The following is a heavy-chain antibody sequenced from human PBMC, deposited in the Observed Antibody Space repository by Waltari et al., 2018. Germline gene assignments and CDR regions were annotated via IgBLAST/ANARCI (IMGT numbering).Heavy chain of an antibody. J-gene: IGHJ4*02. Sequence: QVQLQQSGPGLVKPSQTLSLTCAISGASLPSNSAAWNWIRQSPSRGLEWLGRTYYRSKWYNDYAVSVKSRMTINPDTSKNQFSLQLNSVTHEDTAVYYCASGSGTLTDWGQGTLVTVSS. CDR3: ASGSGTLTD. CDR2: TYYRSKWYN. D-gene: IGHD3-10*01. V-gene: IGHV6-1*01. CDR1: GASLPSNSAA.